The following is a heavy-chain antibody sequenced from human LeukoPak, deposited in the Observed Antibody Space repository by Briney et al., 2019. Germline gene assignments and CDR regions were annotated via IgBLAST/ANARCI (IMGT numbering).Heavy chain of an antibody. Sequence: SETLSLTCTVSGGSISSSDYYWDWIRQPPGKGLEWIGSICCSGSTYYSPSLKSRVTISVDTSKNQFSLKLSSVSAADTAVYYCASWTRRSSSWSMYYYYGMDVWGQGTTVTVSS. V-gene: IGHV4-39*07. J-gene: IGHJ6*02. D-gene: IGHD6-13*01. CDR3: ASWTRRSSSWSMYYYYGMDV. CDR1: GGSISSSDYY. CDR2: ICCSGST.